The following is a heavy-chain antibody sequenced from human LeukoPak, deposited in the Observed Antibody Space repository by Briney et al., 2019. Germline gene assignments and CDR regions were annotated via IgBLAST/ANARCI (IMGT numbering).Heavy chain of an antibody. Sequence: PSETLSLTCTVSGGSTSSYYWSWIRQPPGKGLEWIGYIYYSGSTNYNPSLKSRVTISVDTSKNQFSLKLSSVTAADTAVYYCARQRYGSGGYYIDYWGQGTLVTVSS. V-gene: IGHV4-59*08. J-gene: IGHJ4*02. CDR3: ARQRYGSGGYYIDY. D-gene: IGHD3-10*01. CDR1: GGSTSSYY. CDR2: IYYSGST.